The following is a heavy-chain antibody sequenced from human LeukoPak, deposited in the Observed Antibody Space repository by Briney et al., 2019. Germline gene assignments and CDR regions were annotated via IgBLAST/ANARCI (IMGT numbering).Heavy chain of an antibody. CDR2: ISYDGSDK. J-gene: IGHJ4*02. CDR1: GFTFSSYA. V-gene: IGHV3-30*04. D-gene: IGHD2-15*01. CDR3: AKSVVAATLVDY. Sequence: GGPLRLSCAASGFTFSSYAMSWVRQAPGQGLEWVALISYDGSDKYYADSVKGRFTISRDNSKNTLYVQMNSLRAEDTAVYYCAKSVVAATLVDYWGQGTLVTVSS.